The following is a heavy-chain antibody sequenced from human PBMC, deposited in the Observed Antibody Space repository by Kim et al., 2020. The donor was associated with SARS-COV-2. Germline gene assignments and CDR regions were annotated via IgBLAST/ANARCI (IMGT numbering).Heavy chain of an antibody. CDR3: ARDWFCRRRDSDCLHCFDP. J-gene: IGHJ5*02. CDR1: GYTFTSYG. D-gene: IGHD3-9*01. CDR2: ISTYSGDK. V-gene: IGHV1-18*01. Sequence: ASVKVSCKTSGYTFTSYGISWVRQAPGQGLEWMGWISTYSGDKNYAPRFQDRLAMTTDTSTSTVYMELRSLRSDDTALYYCARDWFCRRRDSDCLHCFDP.